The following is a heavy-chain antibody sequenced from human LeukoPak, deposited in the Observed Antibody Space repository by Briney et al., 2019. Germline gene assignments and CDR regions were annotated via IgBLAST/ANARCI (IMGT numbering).Heavy chain of an antibody. CDR1: GGSISSYY. D-gene: IGHD5-12*01. Sequence: SETLSLTCTVSGGSISSYYWSWIRQPPGKGLEWIGYIYSSGSTSYNPSLKSRVTISVDTSKNQFSLKLSSVTAADTAVYFCARSGYSGYDWEDYWGQGTLVTVSS. J-gene: IGHJ4*02. V-gene: IGHV4-59*01. CDR2: IYSSGST. CDR3: ARSGYSGYDWEDY.